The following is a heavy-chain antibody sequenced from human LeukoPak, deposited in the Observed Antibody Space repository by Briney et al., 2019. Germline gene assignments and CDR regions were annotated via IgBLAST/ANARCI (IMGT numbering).Heavy chain of an antibody. J-gene: IGHJ3*02. CDR2: IWYDGSHK. D-gene: IGHD4-23*01. Sequence: GGSLRLSCAASGFTFSSYGVHWVRQAPGKGLEWVAVIWYDGSHKYYADSVKGRFTISRDNSKDTLYLEMNSLRAEDTAVYYCARDDYGGKLDIWGQGTVVTVSS. CDR3: ARDDYGGKLDI. V-gene: IGHV3-33*01. CDR1: GFTFSSYG.